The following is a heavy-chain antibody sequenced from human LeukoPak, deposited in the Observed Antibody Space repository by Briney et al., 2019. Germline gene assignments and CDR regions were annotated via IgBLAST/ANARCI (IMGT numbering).Heavy chain of an antibody. CDR1: GFTFDDYA. Sequence: AGGSLRLSCAASGFTFDDYAMHWVRQAPGKGLEWVSLISWDGGSTYYADSVKGRFTISRDNSKNSLYLQMNSLRAEDTALYYCAKDFGYDSYIDYWGQGTLVTVSS. V-gene: IGHV3-43D*03. CDR2: ISWDGGST. J-gene: IGHJ4*02. CDR3: AKDFGYDSYIDY. D-gene: IGHD3-22*01.